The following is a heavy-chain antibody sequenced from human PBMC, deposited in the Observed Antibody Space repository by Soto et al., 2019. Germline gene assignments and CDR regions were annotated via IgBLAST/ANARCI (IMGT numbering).Heavy chain of an antibody. CDR1: GGSLSGYF. Sequence: SETLSLTCAVYGGSLSGYFWSWVRQPPGNGLEWIGEINHSGSTNYNPSLKSRVTISADTSKHQFSLKLSSVTAADTAVYYCDRATTVTALFDYWSRGTLVTVSS. CDR2: INHSGST. J-gene: IGHJ4*02. CDR3: DRATTVTALFDY. V-gene: IGHV4-34*01. D-gene: IGHD4-17*01.